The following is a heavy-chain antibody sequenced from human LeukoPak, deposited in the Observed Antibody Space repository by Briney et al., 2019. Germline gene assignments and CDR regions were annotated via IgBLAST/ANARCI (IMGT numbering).Heavy chain of an antibody. Sequence: PGGSLRLSCAASGFAFSSNWMHWVRQTPGKGLVWVSRINSGGSGTSYADSVEGGFTISRDNAKNTLYLQMNSLRAEDTAVYYCATSLGPLTEYWGQGTLVTVSS. D-gene: IGHD7-27*01. CDR1: GFAFSSNW. J-gene: IGHJ4*02. V-gene: IGHV3-74*01. CDR2: INSGGSGT. CDR3: ATSLGPLTEY.